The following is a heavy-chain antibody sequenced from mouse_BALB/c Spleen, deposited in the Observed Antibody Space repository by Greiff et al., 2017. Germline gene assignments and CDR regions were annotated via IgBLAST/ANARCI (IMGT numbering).Heavy chain of an antibody. CDR2: INPGSGGT. V-gene: IGHV1-54*01. CDR1: GYAFTNYL. CDR3: ARGSSWAY. Sequence: VQLQQSGAELVRPGTSVKVSCKASGYAFTNYLIEWVKQRPGQGLEWIGVINPGSGGTNYNEKFKGKATLTADKSSSTAYMQLSSLTSDDSAVYFCARGSSWAYWGQGTLVTVSA. J-gene: IGHJ3*01. D-gene: IGHD1-1*01.